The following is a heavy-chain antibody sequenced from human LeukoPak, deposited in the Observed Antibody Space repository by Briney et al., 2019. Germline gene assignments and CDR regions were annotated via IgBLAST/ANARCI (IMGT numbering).Heavy chain of an antibody. CDR2: ISYDGSNK. CDR1: GFTFSSYG. D-gene: IGHD3-9*01. V-gene: IGHV3-30*18. J-gene: IGHJ4*02. CDR3: AKDLTPRTYYDILTGYYIGGIDY. Sequence: GGSLRLSCAASGFTFSSYGMHWVRQAPGKGLEWVAVISYDGSNKYYADSVKGRFTISRDNSKNTLYLQMNSLRAGDTAVYYCAKDLTPRTYYDILTGYYIGGIDYWGQGTLVTVSS.